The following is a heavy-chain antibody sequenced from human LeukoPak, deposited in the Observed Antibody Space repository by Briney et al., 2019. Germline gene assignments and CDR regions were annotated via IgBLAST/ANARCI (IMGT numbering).Heavy chain of an antibody. J-gene: IGHJ3*01. CDR3: ARHGNAFAF. CDR1: GYTFSSYH. D-gene: IGHD2-15*01. V-gene: IGHV1-46*01. Sequence: GASVKVSCKASGYTFSSYHMHWVRQAPGQGLEWMGIITPNDGSTIYAQKFQGRVTMTRDTSTNTVYMELSSLRSEDTAMYYCARHGNAFAFWGQGTKVTVSS. CDR2: ITPNDGST.